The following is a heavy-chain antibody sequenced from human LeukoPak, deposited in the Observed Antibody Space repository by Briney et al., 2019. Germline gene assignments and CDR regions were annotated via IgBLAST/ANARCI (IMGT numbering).Heavy chain of an antibody. CDR3: ARTYYGDNWFDP. CDR2: IYYSGST. Sequence: SETLSLTCTVSGGSISSSSYYWGWIRQPPGKGLEWIGSIYYSGSTYYNPSLKSRVTISVDTSKNQFSLKLSSVTAADTAVYYCARTYYGDNWFDPWGQGTLVTVSS. J-gene: IGHJ5*02. V-gene: IGHV4-39*01. D-gene: IGHD3-10*01. CDR1: GGSISSSSYY.